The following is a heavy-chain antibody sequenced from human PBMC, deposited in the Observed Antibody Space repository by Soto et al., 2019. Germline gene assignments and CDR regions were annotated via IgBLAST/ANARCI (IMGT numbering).Heavy chain of an antibody. J-gene: IGHJ4*02. CDR2: ISYDGSNK. Sequence: QVQLVESGGGVVQPGRSLRLSCAASGFTFSSYGMHWVRQAPGKGLEWVAGISYDGSNKYYADSVKGRFTISRDNSKNTLYLLMNSVRAEDTAVYYCTKSYPGGGLDYWGQGTLVTVSS. CDR1: GFTFSSYG. V-gene: IGHV3-30*18. CDR3: TKSYPGGGLDY. D-gene: IGHD3-16*01.